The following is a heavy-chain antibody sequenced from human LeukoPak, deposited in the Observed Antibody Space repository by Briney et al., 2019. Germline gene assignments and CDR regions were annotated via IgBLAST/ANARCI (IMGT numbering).Heavy chain of an antibody. J-gene: IGHJ4*02. Sequence: SETLSLTCTVSGGSISSYYWSWIRQPAGKGLEWIGRIYTSGSTNYNPSLKSRVTISVDTSKNQFSLKLSSVTAADTAVYYCARGKDVSSSWPFDYWGQGTLVTVSS. D-gene: IGHD6-13*01. CDR2: IYTSGST. CDR3: ARGKDVSSSWPFDY. CDR1: GGSISSYY. V-gene: IGHV4-4*07.